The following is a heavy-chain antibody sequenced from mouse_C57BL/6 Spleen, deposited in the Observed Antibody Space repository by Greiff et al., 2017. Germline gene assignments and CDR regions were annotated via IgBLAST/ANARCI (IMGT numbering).Heavy chain of an antibody. CDR3: ARTYDSYYYAMDY. J-gene: IGHJ4*01. CDR2: IDPNSGGT. CDR1: GFNIKDYY. V-gene: IGHV1-72*01. Sequence: VQRVESGAELVRPGASVKLSCTASGFNIKDYYMHWVKQRPGRGLEWIGRIDPNSGGTKYNEKFKSKATLTVDKPSSTAYMQLSSLTSEDSAVYYCARTYDSYYYAMDYWGQGTSVTVSS. D-gene: IGHD2-4*01.